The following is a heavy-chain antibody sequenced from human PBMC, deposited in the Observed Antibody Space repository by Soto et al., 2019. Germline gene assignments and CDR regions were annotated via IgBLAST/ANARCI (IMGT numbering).Heavy chain of an antibody. V-gene: IGHV6-1*01. Sequence: RSPTLSLTGAISGDSVSSNSAAWNWIRQSPSRGLEWLGRTYYRSKWYNDYAVSVKSRITINPDTSKNQFSLQLNSVTPEDTAVYYCAREYSPFTVVSPYYYYGMDVWGQGTTVTVSS. CDR1: GDSVSSNSAA. J-gene: IGHJ6*02. D-gene: IGHD2-15*01. CDR3: AREYSPFTVVSPYYYYGMDV. CDR2: TYYRSKWYN.